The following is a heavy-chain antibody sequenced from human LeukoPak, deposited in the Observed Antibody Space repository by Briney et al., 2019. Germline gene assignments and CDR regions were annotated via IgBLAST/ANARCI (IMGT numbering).Heavy chain of an antibody. D-gene: IGHD4-17*01. CDR1: GFTFSSYA. CDR3: AKGLTVTTGYFDY. Sequence: GGSLRLSCAASGFTFSSYAMSRVRQAPGKGLEWVSAISGSGGSTYYADSVKGRFTISRDNSKNTLYLQMNSLRAEDTAVYYCAKGLTVTTGYFDYWGQGTLVTVSS. CDR2: ISGSGGST. V-gene: IGHV3-23*01. J-gene: IGHJ4*02.